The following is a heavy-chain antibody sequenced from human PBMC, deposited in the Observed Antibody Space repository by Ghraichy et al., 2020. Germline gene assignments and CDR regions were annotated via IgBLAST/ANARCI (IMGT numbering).Heavy chain of an antibody. Sequence: SETLSLTCTVSGGSISSGGYYWSWIRQHPGKGLEWIGYIYYSGSTYYNPSLKSRVTISVDTSKNQFSLKLSSVTAADTAVYYCARGYWYDSSGYYYMDYWGQGTLVTVSS. CDR1: GGSISSGGYY. J-gene: IGHJ4*02. CDR3: ARGYWYDSSGYYYMDY. D-gene: IGHD3-22*01. V-gene: IGHV4-31*03. CDR2: IYYSGST.